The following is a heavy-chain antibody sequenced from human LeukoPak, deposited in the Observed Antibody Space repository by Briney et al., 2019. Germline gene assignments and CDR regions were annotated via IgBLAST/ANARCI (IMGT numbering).Heavy chain of an antibody. Sequence: GASVKVSCKASGYTLTDYYMHWVRQAPGQGLEWMGRINPNSGGTNYAQKFQGRVTMTRDTSISIAYMELSSLTSDDTAVYYCAREVIAAAGRLFDYWAQGTLVTVSS. V-gene: IGHV1-2*06. D-gene: IGHD6-13*01. J-gene: IGHJ4*02. CDR1: GYTLTDYY. CDR3: AREVIAAAGRLFDY. CDR2: INPNSGGT.